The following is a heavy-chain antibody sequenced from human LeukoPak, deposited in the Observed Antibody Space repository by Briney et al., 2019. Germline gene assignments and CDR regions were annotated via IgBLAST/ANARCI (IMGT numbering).Heavy chain of an antibody. V-gene: IGHV3-53*05. Sequence: GGSLRLSCAASGFTVSSNYMSWVRQAPGKGLEWVSVIYSGGSTYYADSVKGRFTISRDNSKNTLYLQMNSLRAEDTAVYYCVMVREINWFDPWGQGTLVTVSS. CDR3: VMVREINWFDP. J-gene: IGHJ5*02. D-gene: IGHD3-10*01. CDR1: GFTVSSNY. CDR2: IYSGGST.